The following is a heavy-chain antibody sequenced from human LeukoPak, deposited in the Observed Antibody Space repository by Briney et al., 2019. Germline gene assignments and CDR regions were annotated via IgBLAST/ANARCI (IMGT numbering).Heavy chain of an antibody. J-gene: IGHJ3*02. CDR1: GGSFSGYY. Sequence: SETLSLTCAVYGGSFSGYYWSWIRQPPGKGLEWIGEINHSGSTNYNPSLKSRVTISVDTSKNQFSLKLNSVTAADTAVYYCARGGGGNSEAFDIWGQGTMVTVSS. CDR2: INHSGST. CDR3: ARGGGGNSEAFDI. V-gene: IGHV4-34*01. D-gene: IGHD4-23*01.